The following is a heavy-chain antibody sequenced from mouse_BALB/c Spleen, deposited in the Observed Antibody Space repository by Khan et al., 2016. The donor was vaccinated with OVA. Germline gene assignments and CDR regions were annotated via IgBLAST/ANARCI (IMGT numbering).Heavy chain of an antibody. D-gene: IGHD4-1*01. CDR3: ASHLTGSFAY. CDR2: ISSAGDYT. Sequence: EVKMVEAGGDLVKPGGSLKLPCAASGFTFSSYGMSWVRQTPDKRLEWVATISSAGDYTFYPDNVKGRFTISRDNAKNTLYLQVSSLKSEDTAMYYCASHLTGSFAYWGQGTLVTVSA. CDR1: GFTFSSYG. J-gene: IGHJ3*01. V-gene: IGHV5-6*01.